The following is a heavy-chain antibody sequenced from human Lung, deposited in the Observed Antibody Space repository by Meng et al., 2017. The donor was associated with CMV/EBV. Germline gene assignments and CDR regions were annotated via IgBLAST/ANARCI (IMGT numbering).Heavy chain of an antibody. CDR1: GYTFTSYN. CDR2: INTKSGDT. Sequence: ASVKVSCTASGYTFTSYNIHWVRQAPGQGLEWMGWINTKSGDTDYAPKFHGRVTMTRDTSINTAHMEVTRLTSDDTATYYCARRWDYWSGFQTGYGRDGWGQGPXVTVSS. V-gene: IGHV1-2*02. D-gene: IGHD3-3*01. CDR3: ARRWDYWSGFQTGYGRDG. J-gene: IGHJ6*01.